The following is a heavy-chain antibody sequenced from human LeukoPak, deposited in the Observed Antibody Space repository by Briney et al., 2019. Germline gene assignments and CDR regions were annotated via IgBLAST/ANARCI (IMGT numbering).Heavy chain of an antibody. CDR3: ATRSLYSSSWYGRETYFDY. V-gene: IGHV3-23*01. CDR1: GFTFSSYA. D-gene: IGHD6-13*01. CDR2: ISGSGGST. Sequence: GGSLRLSCAASGFTFSSYAMSWVRQAPGKGLEWVSAISGSGGSTYYADSVKGRFTISRDNSKNTLYLQMNSLRAEDAAVYYCATRSLYSSSWYGRETYFDYRGQGTLVTVSS. J-gene: IGHJ4*02.